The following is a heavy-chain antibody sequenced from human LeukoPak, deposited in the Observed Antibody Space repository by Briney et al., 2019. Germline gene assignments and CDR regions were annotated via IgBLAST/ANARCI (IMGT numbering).Heavy chain of an antibody. D-gene: IGHD6-13*01. CDR1: GFTFSSYG. CDR2: ISYDGSNK. CDR3: AKRPYSSSWYLDY. J-gene: IGHJ4*02. Sequence: GGSLRLSCAASGFTFSSYGMPWVRQAPGKGLEWVAVISYDGSNKHYADSVKGRFTISRDNSKNTLYLQMNSLRAEDTAVYYCAKRPYSSSWYLDYWGQGTLVTVSS. V-gene: IGHV3-30*18.